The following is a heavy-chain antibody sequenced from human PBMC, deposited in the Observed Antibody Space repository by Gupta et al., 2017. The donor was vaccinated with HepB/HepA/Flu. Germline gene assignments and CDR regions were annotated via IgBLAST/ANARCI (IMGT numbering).Heavy chain of an antibody. J-gene: IGHJ4*02. CDR3: ASVPGVRRGALIDD. D-gene: IGHD3-16*01. CDR2: VERRGNT. V-gene: IGHV4-34*01. Sequence: QVQLQQWGAGLLKPSETLSLTCAVYDGSFSGYSWSWIRQPPGKGLEWIGEVERRGNTNYSPYLKSRVTISIDTSKNQFSLTLSSMTAADTAVYYCASVPGVRRGALIDDGGQGTLVTVSS. CDR1: DGSFSGYS.